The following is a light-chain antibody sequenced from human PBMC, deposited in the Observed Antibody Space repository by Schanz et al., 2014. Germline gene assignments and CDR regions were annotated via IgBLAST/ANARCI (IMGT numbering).Light chain of an antibody. CDR3: QQYGRAPKT. V-gene: IGKV3-20*01. CDR2: GSS. Sequence: EILLTQSPATLSLSPGERATLSCRASQSVSSYLAWYQQKPGQAPRLLIYGSSSRAAGIPDRFSGSGSGTDFTLTISRLEPEDFAVYHCQQYGRAPKTFGQGTNVEIK. CDR1: QSVSSY. J-gene: IGKJ1*01.